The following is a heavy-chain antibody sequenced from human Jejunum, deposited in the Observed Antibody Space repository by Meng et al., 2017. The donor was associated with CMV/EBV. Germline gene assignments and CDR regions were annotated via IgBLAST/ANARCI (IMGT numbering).Heavy chain of an antibody. V-gene: IGHV3-15*01. CDR1: GFTFRNAW. CDR3: TTGGVVGS. D-gene: IGHD2-21*01. J-gene: IGHJ4*02. Sequence: CAASGFTFRNAWMNWVRQAPGKGLEWVGRVKSEIDGATTDYAAPVKGRFTISRDDSKNTVYMQLNSLKSEDTGVYYCTTGGVVGSWGQGTRVTVSS. CDR2: VKSEIDGATT.